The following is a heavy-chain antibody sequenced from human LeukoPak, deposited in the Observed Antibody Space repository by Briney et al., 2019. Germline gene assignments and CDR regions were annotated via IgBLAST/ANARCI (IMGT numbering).Heavy chain of an antibody. CDR1: GFTFSNYA. CDR2: ITGSDGTT. CDR3: AQWGDYDILTGYYVSDY. J-gene: IGHJ4*02. V-gene: IGHV3-23*01. Sequence: GTSLRLSCAASGFTFSNYAMSWVRQAPGKGLEWVSAITGSDGTTYYADSVKGRFTISRDNSKNTPYLQMNSLIVEDTAVYYCAQWGDYDILTGYYVSDYWGQGTLVTVSS. D-gene: IGHD3-9*01.